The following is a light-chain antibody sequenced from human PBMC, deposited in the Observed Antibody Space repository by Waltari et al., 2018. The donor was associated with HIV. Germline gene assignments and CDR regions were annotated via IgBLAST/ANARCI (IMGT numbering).Light chain of an antibody. CDR3: CSYAGSGRGV. CDR2: RNN. Sequence: QSVLTQPPSASGTPGQRVTISCSGSSSNIGSKYVYWYQQVPGTAPKLLIYRNNQRPSGVPDRFSGSKSGTSASLTISGLQAEDEADYYCCSYAGSGRGVFGGGTKLTVL. V-gene: IGLV1-47*01. CDR1: SSNIGSKY. J-gene: IGLJ3*02.